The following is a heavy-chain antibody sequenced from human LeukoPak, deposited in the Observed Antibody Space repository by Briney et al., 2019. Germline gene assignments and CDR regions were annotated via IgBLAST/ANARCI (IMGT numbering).Heavy chain of an antibody. CDR3: ARESTVLTPYYYYYYYMDV. J-gene: IGHJ6*03. CDR1: GGSLISYY. CDR2: VYNSGST. Sequence: PSETLSLTCTVSGGSLISYYWSWIRQPAGKGLEWIGRVYNSGSTNYNPSLKSRVTMSVDTSKNQLSLKLTSVTAADTAVYYCARESTVLTPYYYYYYYMDVWGTGTTVTVSS. D-gene: IGHD2-8*01. V-gene: IGHV4-4*07.